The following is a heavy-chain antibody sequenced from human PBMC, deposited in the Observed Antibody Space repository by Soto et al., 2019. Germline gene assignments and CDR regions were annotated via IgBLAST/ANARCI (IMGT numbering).Heavy chain of an antibody. V-gene: IGHV5-10-1*01. CDR1: GYSFTSYW. CDR2: NNPSDSYT. D-gene: IGHD3-9*01. CDR3: ARRARDDILSYYYYGMDV. J-gene: IGHJ6*02. Sequence: ESLKISCKGSGYSFTSYWISWARQMPGKGMEWMGRNNPSDSYTNYSPSFQGHVTISADKSISTAYLKWSTLKASDTAMYYCARRARDDILSYYYYGMDVWGQGTTVTVSS.